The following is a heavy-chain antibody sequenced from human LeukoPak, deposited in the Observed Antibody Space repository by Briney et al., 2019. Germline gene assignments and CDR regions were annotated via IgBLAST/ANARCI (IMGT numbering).Heavy chain of an antibody. D-gene: IGHD2-21*01. J-gene: IGHJ3*02. Sequence: GGSLRLPCAASGFTFSSYAMSGVRRAPGKGLEWVSAISGSGGSTYYADSVRGRFTISRDNSKNTLYLQMTSLRAEDTDVYYSAKDRLWSNDAFDIWGQGTMVTVSS. V-gene: IGHV3-23*01. CDR2: ISGSGGST. CDR1: GFTFSSYA. CDR3: AKDRLWSNDAFDI.